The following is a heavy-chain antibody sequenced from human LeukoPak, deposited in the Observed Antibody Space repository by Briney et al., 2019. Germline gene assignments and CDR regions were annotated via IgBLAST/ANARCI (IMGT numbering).Heavy chain of an antibody. CDR2: IIPIFGTA. CDR1: GGTFSSYA. CDR3: ASLLRYFDWLFAFDI. V-gene: IGHV1-69*13. J-gene: IGHJ3*02. Sequence: ASVRVSCKASGGTFSSYAISWVRQAPGQGLEWMGGIIPIFGTANHAQKFQGRVTITADESTSTAYMELSSLRSEDTAVYYCASLLRYFDWLFAFDIWGQGTMVTVSS. D-gene: IGHD3-9*01.